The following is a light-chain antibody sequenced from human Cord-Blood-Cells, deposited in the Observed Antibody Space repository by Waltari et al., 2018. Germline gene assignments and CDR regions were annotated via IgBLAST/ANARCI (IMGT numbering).Light chain of an antibody. J-gene: IGKJ2*01. CDR1: QSVLYSSNNKNY. CDR2: WAS. CDR3: QQYYSTPYT. Sequence: DIVMTQSPDSLAVSLGGRATSNCKSSQSVLYSSNNKNYLAWYQQKPGQPPKLLIYWASTRDTGIPDRFSGSGSGTDFTLTISSLQAEDLAVYYCQQYYSTPYTFGQGTKLEIK. V-gene: IGKV4-1*01.